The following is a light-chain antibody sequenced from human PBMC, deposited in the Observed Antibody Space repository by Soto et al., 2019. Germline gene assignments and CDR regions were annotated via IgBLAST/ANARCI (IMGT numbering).Light chain of an antibody. CDR3: QQANSFPFT. CDR2: AAS. V-gene: IGKV1D-12*01. J-gene: IGKJ3*01. CDR1: QPINSW. Sequence: DIQMTQSPSSVPASVGDRVTISCRASQPINSWLAWYQQKPGKAPKLLIYAASTLQSGVPSRFSGSGSGTDFTLTISSLQPEDFATSYCQQANSFPFTFGPGTTVDVK.